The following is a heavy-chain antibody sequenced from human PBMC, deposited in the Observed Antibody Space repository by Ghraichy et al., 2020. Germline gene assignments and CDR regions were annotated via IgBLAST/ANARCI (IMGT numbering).Heavy chain of an antibody. D-gene: IGHD1-7*01. CDR3: AKRGVIGTTRGGMDV. V-gene: IGHV3-23*01. Sequence: GESLNISCASSGFTFSTYAMSWVRQAPGKGLEWVSTISDSGGSTSYADSVKGRFTISRDNSKNTLYLQMNSLRAEDTAIYYCAKRGVIGTTRGGMDVWGQGTTVTVSS. J-gene: IGHJ6*02. CDR1: GFTFSTYA. CDR2: ISDSGGST.